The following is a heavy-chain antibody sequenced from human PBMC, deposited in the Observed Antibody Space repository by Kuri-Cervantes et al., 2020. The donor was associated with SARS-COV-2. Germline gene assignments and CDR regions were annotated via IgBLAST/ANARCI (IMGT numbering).Heavy chain of an antibody. CDR2: ISYDGSNK. D-gene: IGHD2-21*01. V-gene: IGHV3-30-3*01. CDR3: ARDRVGVHDS. CDR1: GFTFSRYA. Sequence: GGSLRLSCAASGFTFSRYAMHWVRQAPGKGLEWVAVISYDGSNKDYTASGKGRFTISRDNSQNTLYLQMKSLRTKDTALYYCARDRVGVHDSWGQGTLVTVSS. J-gene: IGHJ4*02.